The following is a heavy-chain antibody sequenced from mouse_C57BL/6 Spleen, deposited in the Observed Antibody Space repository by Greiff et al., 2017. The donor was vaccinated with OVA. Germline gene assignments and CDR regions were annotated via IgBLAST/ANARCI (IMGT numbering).Heavy chain of an antibody. J-gene: IGHJ2*01. D-gene: IGHD4-1*01. CDR1: GFTFSSYA. V-gene: IGHV5-4*01. CDR2: ISDGGSYT. CDR3: ARDEGTGTRIYFDY. Sequence: EVQLQESGGGLVKPGGSLKLSCAASGFTFSSYAMSWVRQTPEKRLEWVATISDGGSYTYYPDNVKGRFTISRDNAKNNLYLQMSHLKSEDTAMYYCARDEGTGTRIYFDYWGQGTTLTVSS.